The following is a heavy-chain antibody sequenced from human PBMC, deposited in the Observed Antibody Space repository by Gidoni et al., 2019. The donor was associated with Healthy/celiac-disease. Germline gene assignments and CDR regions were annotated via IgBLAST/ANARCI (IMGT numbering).Heavy chain of an antibody. CDR1: GFTFSSYA. Sequence: QVQLVESGGVVVQPGRSLRLSCAASGFTFSSYAMHWVRQAPGKGLEWVAVISYDGSNKYYADSVKGRFTISRDNSKNTLYLQMNSLRAEDTAVYYCARGKYEPRGTDLWGWFDPWGQGTLVTVSS. CDR2: ISYDGSNK. CDR3: ARGKYEPRGTDLWGWFDP. V-gene: IGHV3-30-3*01. D-gene: IGHD3-16*01. J-gene: IGHJ5*02.